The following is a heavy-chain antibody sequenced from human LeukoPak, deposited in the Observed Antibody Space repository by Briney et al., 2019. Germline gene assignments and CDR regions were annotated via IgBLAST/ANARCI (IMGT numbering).Heavy chain of an antibody. CDR3: ARGRSSGWSPLVSYYYMDV. CDR1: GGSFSGYY. D-gene: IGHD6-19*01. CDR2: INHSGST. J-gene: IGHJ6*03. Sequence: SETLSLTCAVYGGSFSGYYWSWIRQPPGKGLEWIGEINHSGSTNYNPSLKSRVTISVDTSKNQFSLKLSSVTAADTAVYYCARGRSSGWSPLVSYYYMDVWGKGTTVTVSS. V-gene: IGHV4-34*01.